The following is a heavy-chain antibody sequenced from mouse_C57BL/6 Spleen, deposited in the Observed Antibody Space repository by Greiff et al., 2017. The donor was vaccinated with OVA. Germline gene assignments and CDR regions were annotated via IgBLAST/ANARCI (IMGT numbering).Heavy chain of an antibody. V-gene: IGHV1-82*01. CDR2: IYPGDGDT. CDR1: GYAFSSSW. D-gene: IGHD2-4*01. J-gene: IGHJ4*01. CDR3: ARCYYDYGYAMDY. Sequence: QVQLQQSGPELVKPGASVKISCKASGYAFSSSWMNWVKQRPGKGLEWIGRIYPGDGDTNYNGKFKGKATLTADKSSSTAYMHLSSLTSEDSAVYVCARCYYDYGYAMDYWGQGTSVTVSS.